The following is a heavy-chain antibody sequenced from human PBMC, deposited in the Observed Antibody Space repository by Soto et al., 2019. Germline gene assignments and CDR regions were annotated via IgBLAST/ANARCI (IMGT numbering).Heavy chain of an antibody. CDR3: AGKRLYSTSPRVYYGMDV. Sequence: GGSLRLSCAASGFTFGSYSMSWVRQAPGKGLEWLSYISYSSGTIYYADSVKGRFTISRDNAKNSLYLQMNSLSDEDAAVYYCAGKRLYSTSPRVYYGMDVWGQGTTVTVSS. V-gene: IGHV3-48*02. CDR2: ISYSSGTI. D-gene: IGHD6-6*01. CDR1: GFTFGSYS. J-gene: IGHJ6*02.